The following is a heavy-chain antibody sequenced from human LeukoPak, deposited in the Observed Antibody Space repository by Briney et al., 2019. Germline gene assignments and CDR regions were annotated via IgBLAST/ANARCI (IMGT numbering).Heavy chain of an antibody. CDR1: GGSFSSYA. D-gene: IGHD3-10*01. V-gene: IGHV1-69*05. CDR3: AAPQNMVRGVTQPDAFDI. J-gene: IGHJ3*02. Sequence: SVKVSCKASGGSFSSYAISWVRQAPGQGLEWMGRIIPIFGTANYAQKFQGRVTITTDESTSTAYMELSSLRSEDTAVYYCAAPQNMVRGVTQPDAFDIWGQGTMVTVSS. CDR2: IIPIFGTA.